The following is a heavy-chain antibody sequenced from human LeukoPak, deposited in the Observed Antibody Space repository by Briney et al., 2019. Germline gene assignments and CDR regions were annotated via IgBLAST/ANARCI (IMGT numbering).Heavy chain of an antibody. CDR2: MNPNSGNT. D-gene: IGHD6-13*01. J-gene: IGHJ5*02. Sequence: ASVKVSCKASGGTFSSYAISWVRQATGQGLEWMGWMNPNSGNTGYAQKFQGRVTMTRNTSISTAYMELSSLRSEDTAVYYCARRVPYSSSRVHNLGLWFDPWGQGTLVTVSS. CDR3: ARRVPYSSSRVHNLGLWFDP. V-gene: IGHV1-8*02. CDR1: GGTFSSYA.